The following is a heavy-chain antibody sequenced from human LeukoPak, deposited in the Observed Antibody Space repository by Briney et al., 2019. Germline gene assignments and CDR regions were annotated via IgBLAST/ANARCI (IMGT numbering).Heavy chain of an antibody. Sequence: SETLSLTCSVSGGSISSSTYYWGWLRQPPGKGLEWIGAIYYTGTTYYNPSLRSRVTISVDTPKNHFSLKLSSVTAADTALYYCASAPRQGSIGGLDYWGQGTRVTVSS. CDR1: GGSISSSTYY. D-gene: IGHD3-16*01. V-gene: IGHV4-39*02. CDR3: ASAPRQGSIGGLDY. J-gene: IGHJ4*02. CDR2: IYYTGTT.